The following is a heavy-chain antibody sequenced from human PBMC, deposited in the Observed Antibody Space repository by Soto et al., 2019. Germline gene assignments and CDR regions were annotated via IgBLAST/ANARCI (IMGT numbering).Heavy chain of an antibody. CDR2: SAPEEGEP. J-gene: IGHJ4*02. D-gene: IGHD1-26*01. V-gene: IGHV1-24*01. Sequence: ASVKVSCKVPENTLTELTIDWLRQAPGKGLEWMGRSAPEEGEPTYPQKFQGRVSMTEDPSTDTAYMELTSLRSEDTAAYFCAADRKIVGTIGAFDFWGQGTLVTVSS. CDR1: ENTLTELT. CDR3: AADRKIVGTIGAFDF.